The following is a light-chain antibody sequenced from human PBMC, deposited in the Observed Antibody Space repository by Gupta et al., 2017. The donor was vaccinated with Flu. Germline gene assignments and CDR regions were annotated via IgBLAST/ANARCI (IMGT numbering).Light chain of an antibody. CDR1: QSVRSGL. CDR3: QHYDSSPYT. J-gene: IGKJ2*01. CDR2: GAS. Sequence: EIVLTQSPGTLSLSPGERATLSCRASQSVRSGLLAWYQQRPGQAPRLLIYGASSRATCIPDRFSGSGSGTDFTLTINTLEPEDFAVYFCQHYDSSPYTFGQGTNLEIK. V-gene: IGKV3-20*01.